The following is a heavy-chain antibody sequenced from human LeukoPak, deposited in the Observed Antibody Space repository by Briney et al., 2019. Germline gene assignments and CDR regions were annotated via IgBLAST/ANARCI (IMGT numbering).Heavy chain of an antibody. V-gene: IGHV3-7*01. D-gene: IGHD1-26*01. CDR2: IKQDGSEK. J-gene: IGHJ4*02. Sequence: GGALRLSCAASGFTFSSFWMGWGRPAPGEGPGGVANIKQDGSEKYYVDTVKGRFTISRDNAKNSLYLQMNSLRAEDTAVYYCARDGWELHQGDYWGQGTLVTVSS. CDR3: ARDGWELHQGDY. CDR1: GFTFSSFW.